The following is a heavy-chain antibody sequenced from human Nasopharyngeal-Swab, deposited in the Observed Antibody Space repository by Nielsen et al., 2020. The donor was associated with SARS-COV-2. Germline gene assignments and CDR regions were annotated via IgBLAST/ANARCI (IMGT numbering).Heavy chain of an antibody. V-gene: IGHV4-39*07. Sequence: SDTLSLTCTVSGGSIRSSSYYWGWIRQPPGKGLEWIGSIYYSGSTYYNPSLKSRVTISVDTSKNQFSLKLSSVTAADTAVYYCVGSSWYGDYYYYYGMDVWGQGTTVTVSS. CDR1: GGSIRSSSYY. D-gene: IGHD6-13*01. CDR3: VGSSWYGDYYYYYGMDV. J-gene: IGHJ6*02. CDR2: IYYSGST.